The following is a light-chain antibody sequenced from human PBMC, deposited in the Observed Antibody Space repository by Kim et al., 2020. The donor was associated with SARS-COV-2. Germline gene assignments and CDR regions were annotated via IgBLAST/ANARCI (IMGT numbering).Light chain of an antibody. J-gene: IGLJ2*01. CDR1: SLRSYY. CDR2: GKN. V-gene: IGLV3-19*01. Sequence: SSELTQDPAVSVALGQTVRITCQGDSLRSYYASWYQQKPGQAPVLVIYGKNNRPSGIPDRFSGSSSGNTASLTITGALAEDEADYYCNSRDSSGPVVFGGGTQLTVL. CDR3: NSRDSSGPVV.